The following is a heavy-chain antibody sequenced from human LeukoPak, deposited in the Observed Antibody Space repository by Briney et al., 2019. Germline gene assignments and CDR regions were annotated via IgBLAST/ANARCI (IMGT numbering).Heavy chain of an antibody. D-gene: IGHD3-10*01. V-gene: IGHV3-64D*06. CDR1: GFTFSTYA. J-gene: IGHJ5*02. CDR2: ISSNGGTT. Sequence: GSLSLSCSASGFTFSTYAMHWVRQAPGKGLEYVSAISSNGGTTYNADSVKGRITISRDNSKNTLYLQMSSLRAEDTAVYYCVKGGGSGSYYNYWFDPWGQGTWSPSPQ. CDR3: VKGGGSGSYYNYWFDP.